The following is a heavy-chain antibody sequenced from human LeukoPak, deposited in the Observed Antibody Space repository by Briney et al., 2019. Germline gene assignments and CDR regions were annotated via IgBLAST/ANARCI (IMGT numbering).Heavy chain of an antibody. CDR3: ARDPRTVRI. CDR2: ISSSGSTI. J-gene: IGHJ4*02. CDR1: GFTFSTYA. V-gene: IGHV3-48*03. D-gene: IGHD1-1*01. Sequence: GGSLRLSCAASGFTFSTYAMHWVRQAPGKGLEWVSYISSSGSTIYYADSVKGRFTISRDNAKNSLYLQMDSLRVEDTAIYYCARDPRTVRIWGQGTLVTVSS.